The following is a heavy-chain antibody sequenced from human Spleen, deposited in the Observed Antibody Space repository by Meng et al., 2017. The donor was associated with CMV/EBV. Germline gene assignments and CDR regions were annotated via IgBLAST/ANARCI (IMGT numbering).Heavy chain of an antibody. CDR3: AGGDSTTGWLDP. CDR2: IKQDGSEK. J-gene: IGHJ5*02. D-gene: IGHD2-2*01. CDR1: GFAFSSYW. V-gene: IGHV3-7*01. Sequence: GRSLRLSCAASGFAFSSYWMSWVRQAPGKGLEWVANIKQDGSEKYYVDSLKGRFTISRDNAKNSLYLQMNSLRAEDTAVYYCAGGDSTTGWLDPWGQGTLVTVSS.